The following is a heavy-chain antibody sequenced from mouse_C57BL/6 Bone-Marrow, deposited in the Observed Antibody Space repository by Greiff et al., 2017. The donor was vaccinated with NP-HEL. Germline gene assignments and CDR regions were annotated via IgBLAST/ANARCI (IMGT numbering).Heavy chain of an antibody. D-gene: IGHD1-1*01. CDR1: GYTFTDYY. Sequence: QVQLQQSGPELVKPGASVKISCTASGYTFTDYYINWVKQRPGPGLEWIGWIYPGSGNTKYNEKFKGKATLTVDTSSSTAYMQLSSLTSEDSAVYFWARLLRPDWYFDVWGTGTTVTVSS. V-gene: IGHV1-84*01. CDR2: IYPGSGNT. CDR3: ARLLRPDWYFDV. J-gene: IGHJ1*03.